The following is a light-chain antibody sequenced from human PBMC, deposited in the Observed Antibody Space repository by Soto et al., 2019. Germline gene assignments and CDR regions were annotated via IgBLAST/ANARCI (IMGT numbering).Light chain of an antibody. Sequence: DIQMTQSPSSLSASVGDRVTISCRARQDIKSYLAWFQQKPGKAPRSLIYAASNLQSGVPEKFSGSGSGTEFTLTITSLQPEDFATYICQQYKSYPLTFGGGTKVEIK. CDR1: QDIKSY. CDR2: AAS. CDR3: QQYKSYPLT. J-gene: IGKJ4*01. V-gene: IGKV1-16*02.